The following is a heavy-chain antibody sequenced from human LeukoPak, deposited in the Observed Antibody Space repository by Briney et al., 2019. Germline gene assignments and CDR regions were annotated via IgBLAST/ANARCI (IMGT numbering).Heavy chain of an antibody. CDR2: FSGSGGTT. J-gene: IGHJ4*02. V-gene: IGHV3-23*01. Sequence: GGSLRLSCAASGFTFSSYGMSWVRQAPGKGLEWVSSFSGSGGTTYYADSVKGRFTISRDNSKNTLYLQMNSLRAEDTAVYYCAKGRVSSNGWTFNDYWGQGTLVTVSS. D-gene: IGHD3-22*01. CDR1: GFTFSSYG. CDR3: AKGRVSSNGWTFNDY.